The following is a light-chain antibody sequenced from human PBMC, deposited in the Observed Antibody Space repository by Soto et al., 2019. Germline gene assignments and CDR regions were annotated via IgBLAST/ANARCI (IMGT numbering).Light chain of an antibody. CDR1: QSISSY. J-gene: IGKJ5*01. CDR3: QQYENLPT. Sequence: DIQMTQSPSTLSASVGDRVTITCRASQSISSYLAWYHQKPGKAPKLLIYEDSSLESGVPSRLSGSGSGTEFTLTISSLQPDDFATYYFQQYENLPTFGQGTRLEIK. CDR2: EDS. V-gene: IGKV1-5*01.